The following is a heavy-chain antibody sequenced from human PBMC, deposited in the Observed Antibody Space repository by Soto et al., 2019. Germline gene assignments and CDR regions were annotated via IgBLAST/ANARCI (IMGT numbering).Heavy chain of an antibody. CDR2: INPSGTST. J-gene: IGHJ3*02. CDR3: ALRSDGGYDRDAFDI. V-gene: IGHV1-46*03. CDR1: GSTFTSYY. D-gene: IGHD3-16*01. Sequence: QVQLMQSGAEVKKPGASVTVSCKASGSTFTSYYIHWVRQAPGQGLEWMGIINPSGTSTTYAQTFQGRVTMPRDTSTSIVYMERSHLTSEDTAVYYCALRSDGGYDRDAFDIWGQGTMVTVSS.